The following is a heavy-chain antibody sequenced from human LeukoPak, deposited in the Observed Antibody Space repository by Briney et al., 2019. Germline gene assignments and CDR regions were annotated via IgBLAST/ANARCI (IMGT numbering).Heavy chain of an antibody. CDR2: ITNDGSST. Sequence: GGSLRLSCAASGLTFSSHWMHWVRQAPGKGLVWVSRITNDGSSTTYADSVKGRFTISRDNAKNSLYLQMNSLRDEDTAVYYCAREGPGYSYGSSGYWGQGTLVTVSS. CDR3: AREGPGYSYGSSGY. J-gene: IGHJ4*02. V-gene: IGHV3-74*01. D-gene: IGHD5-18*01. CDR1: GLTFSSHW.